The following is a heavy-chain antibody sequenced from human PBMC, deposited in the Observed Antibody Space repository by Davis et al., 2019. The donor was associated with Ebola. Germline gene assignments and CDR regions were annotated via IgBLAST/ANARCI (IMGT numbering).Heavy chain of an antibody. V-gene: IGHV1-8*01. CDR3: AREGTVDGFIYYYGMDV. CDR1: GYTFSNYA. Sequence: AASVKVSCKASGYTFSNYAINWVRQATGQGLEWMGWMNPNSGDTGHAQKFQGRVTMTRNTSISTAYMELSSLRSEDTAVYYCAREGTVDGFIYYYGMDVWGQGTTVTVSS. CDR2: MNPNSGDT. D-gene: IGHD1-1*01. J-gene: IGHJ6*02.